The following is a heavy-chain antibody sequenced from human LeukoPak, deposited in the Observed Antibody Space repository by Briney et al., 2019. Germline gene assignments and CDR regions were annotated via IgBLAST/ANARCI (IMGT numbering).Heavy chain of an antibody. V-gene: IGHV3-21*01. CDR3: ARDSVGIAVAGGYYYYMDV. Sequence: PGGSLRLSCAASGFTFSSYSMNWVRQAPGKGLEWVSSISSSSSYIYYADSVKGRFTISRDNSKNTLYLQMNSLRAEDTAVYYCARDSVGIAVAGGYYYYMDVWGKGTTVTISS. D-gene: IGHD6-19*01. J-gene: IGHJ6*03. CDR1: GFTFSSYS. CDR2: ISSSSSYI.